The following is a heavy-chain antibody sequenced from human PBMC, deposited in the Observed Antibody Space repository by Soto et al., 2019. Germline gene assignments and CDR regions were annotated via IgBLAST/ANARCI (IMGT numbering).Heavy chain of an antibody. CDR3: AKDRTISSHDPPDNFDY. J-gene: IGHJ4*02. CDR2: VSGSGGTT. Sequence: EVQLLESGGGLVQPGGALKLSCAASGFTFDTYAMSWVRQAPGMGVECIASVSGSGGTTYYADSVKGRFIISRDNSKNTLDLQMNNLRIEDTALYYCAKDRTISSHDPPDNFDYWGQGSLVTVSS. V-gene: IGHV3-23*01. CDR1: GFTFDTYA. D-gene: IGHD6-6*01.